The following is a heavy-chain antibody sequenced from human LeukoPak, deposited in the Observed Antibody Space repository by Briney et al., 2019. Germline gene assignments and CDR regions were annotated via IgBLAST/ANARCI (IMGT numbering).Heavy chain of an antibody. V-gene: IGHV4-39*07. CDR1: GGSISFSSYY. CDR3: ARDNGLMVISFFDY. J-gene: IGHJ4*02. Sequence: SETLSLTFTVSGGSISFSSYYWGWIRQPPGKGLEWIGSIYYSGSTYYNPSLKSRVTISVDTSKNQFSLKLSSVTAADTAVYYCARDNGLMVISFFDYWGQGTLVTVSS. CDR2: IYYSGST. D-gene: IGHD3-22*01.